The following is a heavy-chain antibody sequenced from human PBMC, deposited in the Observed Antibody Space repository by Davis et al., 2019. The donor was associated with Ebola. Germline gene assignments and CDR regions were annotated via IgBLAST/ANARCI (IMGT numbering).Heavy chain of an antibody. CDR3: ARSGYYYGSGSFGD. Sequence: PSETLSLTCTVSGGSISSYYWSWIRQPPGKGLEWIGYIYYSGSTNYNPSLKSRVTISVDTSKNQFSLKLSSVTAADTAVYYCARSGYYYGSGSFGDWGQGTLVTVSS. CDR1: GGSISSYY. CDR2: IYYSGST. J-gene: IGHJ4*02. V-gene: IGHV4-59*01. D-gene: IGHD3-10*01.